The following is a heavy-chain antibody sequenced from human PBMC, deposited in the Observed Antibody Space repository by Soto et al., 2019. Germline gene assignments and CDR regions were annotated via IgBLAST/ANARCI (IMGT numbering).Heavy chain of an antibody. Sequence: EVQLVESGGGLVKPGGSLRLSCAASGFTFSSYTMNWVRQAPGKGLEWVSSISSSSTYIYYADSVKGRFTISRDNAKNSLYLQMNSLRAEDTAVYYCARNLYYYDTSGYHPWGQGTLVTVSS. CDR3: ARNLYYYDTSGYHP. V-gene: IGHV3-21*01. CDR2: ISSSSTYI. CDR1: GFTFSSYT. J-gene: IGHJ5*02. D-gene: IGHD3-22*01.